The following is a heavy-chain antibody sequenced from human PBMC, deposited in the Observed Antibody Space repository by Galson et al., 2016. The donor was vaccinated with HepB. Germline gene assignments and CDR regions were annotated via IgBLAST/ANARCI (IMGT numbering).Heavy chain of an antibody. J-gene: IGHJ4*02. CDR3: ARDSSGWYGIFDC. V-gene: IGHV3-30*04. D-gene: IGHD6-19*01. Sequence: SLRLSCAASGFTFSSYAMHWVRQAPGKGLEWVAVISYDGSNKYYADSVKGRFTISRDNSKNTLYLQMNSLRAEDTAVYYCARDSSGWYGIFDCWGQGTLVTVSS. CDR2: ISYDGSNK. CDR1: GFTFSSYA.